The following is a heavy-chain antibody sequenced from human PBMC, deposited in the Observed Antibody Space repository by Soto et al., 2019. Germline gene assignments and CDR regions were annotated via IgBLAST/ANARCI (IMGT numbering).Heavy chain of an antibody. CDR3: ATSSYDYIWGSYRPPTTRPFDY. CDR1: GGSISSSSYY. D-gene: IGHD3-16*02. CDR2: IYYSGST. J-gene: IGHJ4*02. V-gene: IGHV4-39*01. Sequence: SETLSLTCTVSGGSISSSSYYWGWIRQPPGKGLEWIGSIYYSGSTYYNPSLKSRVTISVDTSKNQFSLKLSSVTAADTAVYYCATSSYDYIWGSYRPPTTRPFDYWGQGTLVTVSS.